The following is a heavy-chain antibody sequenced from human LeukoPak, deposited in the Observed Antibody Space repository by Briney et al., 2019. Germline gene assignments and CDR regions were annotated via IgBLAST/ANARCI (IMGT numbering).Heavy chain of an antibody. D-gene: IGHD2-2*01. Sequence: SETLSLTCTVSGGSISSYYWSWIRQPPGKGLEWIGYIYYSGSTNYNPSLKSRVTISVDTSKNQFSLKLSSVTAADTAVYYCAGHSYCSSTSCYFPYYYYGMDVWGQGTTVTVSS. V-gene: IGHV4-59*08. J-gene: IGHJ6*02. CDR1: GGSISSYY. CDR2: IYYSGST. CDR3: AGHSYCSSTSCYFPYYYYGMDV.